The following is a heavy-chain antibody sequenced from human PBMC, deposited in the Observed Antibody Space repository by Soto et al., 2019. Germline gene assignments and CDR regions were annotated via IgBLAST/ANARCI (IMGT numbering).Heavy chain of an antibody. V-gene: IGHV4-39*01. Sequence: TSETLSLTCTVAGGYISSNSYYWDWVRHPPGQGLEWIGSLFYSGATYHNPSLQSRVTISVDTSKNQFSLHLSSVSAADTAVYYCARHAAYDSVWGKSDGSDYWGQGTLVTVAS. CDR2: LFYSGAT. CDR1: GGYISSNSYY. CDR3: ARHAAYDSVWGKSDGSDY. J-gene: IGHJ4*02. D-gene: IGHD3-16*01.